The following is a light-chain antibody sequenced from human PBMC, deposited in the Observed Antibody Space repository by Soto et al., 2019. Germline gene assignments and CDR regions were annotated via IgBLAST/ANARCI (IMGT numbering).Light chain of an antibody. CDR1: QSVSSH. CDR2: GAS. V-gene: IGKV3-15*01. Sequence: EIVMTRSPATRSVSLGDRDTVSCTASQSVSSHLAWYQYKPGQAPRLLIYGASIRATGIPARFSGSGSGTAFTLTISSLQPEDFALYYCQQCNNWPLISFGQGTRVDIK. J-gene: IGKJ5*01. CDR3: QQCNNWPLIS.